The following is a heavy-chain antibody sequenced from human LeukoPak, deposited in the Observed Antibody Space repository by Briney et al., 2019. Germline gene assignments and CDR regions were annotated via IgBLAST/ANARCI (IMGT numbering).Heavy chain of an antibody. CDR1: GYTFTTYS. Sequence: ASVKVSCKTSGYTFTTYSISWVRQAPGQGLEWMGWISVYSGNTNYAQKLQGRVTMTTDTSTSTAYMELRSLRSDDTAVYYCARRIAVAGRPLYGMDVWGQGTTVTVSS. CDR2: ISVYSGNT. J-gene: IGHJ6*02. CDR3: ARRIAVAGRPLYGMDV. D-gene: IGHD6-19*01. V-gene: IGHV1-18*01.